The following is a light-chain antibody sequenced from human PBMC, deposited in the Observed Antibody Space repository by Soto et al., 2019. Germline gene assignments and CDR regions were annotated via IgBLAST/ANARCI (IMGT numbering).Light chain of an antibody. V-gene: IGLV2-14*01. CDR1: SSDVGGYNY. CDR3: SSYTSSSTYV. Sequence: QSVLTQPASVSGSPGQSITISCTGTSSDVGGYNYVSWYQQHPGKAPKLMVYDVSNRPSGVYNRFSGSKSGSTASLTISGLQAEDEADYYWSSYTSSSTYVFGTGTKVTVL. J-gene: IGLJ1*01. CDR2: DVS.